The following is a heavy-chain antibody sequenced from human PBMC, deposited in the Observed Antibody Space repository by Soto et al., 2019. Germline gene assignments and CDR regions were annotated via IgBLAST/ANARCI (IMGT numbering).Heavy chain of an antibody. J-gene: IGHJ4*02. V-gene: IGHV4-34*01. CDR3: AKGSPSFRPKAVFDF. Sequence: QVQLQQWGAGLLKPSETLSLTCAVYGGSFSGYYWSWIRQSPGKGLEWIGEINHNGDTNYNPSLKSRVIVSLVTSQTQFSLQLSSVTAADTAVYYCAKGSPSFRPKAVFDFWGQGTLVTVSS. CDR1: GGSFSGYY. D-gene: IGHD3-10*01. CDR2: INHNGDT.